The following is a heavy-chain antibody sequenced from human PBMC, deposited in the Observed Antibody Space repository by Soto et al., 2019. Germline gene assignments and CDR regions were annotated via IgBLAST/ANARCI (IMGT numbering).Heavy chain of an antibody. CDR2: MNPNSGNT. CDR1: GYTFTSYD. J-gene: IGHJ6*02. Sequence: QVQLVQSGAEVKKPGASVKVSCKASGYTFTSYDINWVRQATGQGLEWMGWMNPNSGNTGYAQKFQGRVTMTRNTAISTAYMELSSLSSEDTAVYYSATGVKEYYYYGMDVWGQGSTVTVSS. D-gene: IGHD3-10*01. V-gene: IGHV1-8*01. CDR3: ATGVKEYYYYGMDV.